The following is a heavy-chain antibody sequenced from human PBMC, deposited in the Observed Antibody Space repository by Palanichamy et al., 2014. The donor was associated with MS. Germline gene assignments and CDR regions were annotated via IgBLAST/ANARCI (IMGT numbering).Heavy chain of an antibody. J-gene: IGHJ5*02. CDR3: AKGPPFDP. Sequence: QVQLQQWGAGLLKPSETLSLTRALYGGSFSNYYWSWVRQPPGKGLEWIGEVSHTGGTNYNPSFKSRVTLSINTSNNQLSLKLNSVTAADTGVYYCAKGPPFDPWGQGTLVTVSS. V-gene: IGHV4-34*01. CDR2: VSHTGGT. CDR1: GGSFSNYY.